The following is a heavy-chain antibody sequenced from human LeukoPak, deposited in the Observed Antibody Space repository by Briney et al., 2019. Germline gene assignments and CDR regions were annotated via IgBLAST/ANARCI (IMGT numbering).Heavy chain of an antibody. V-gene: IGHV3-9*01. CDR2: ISWNSGSI. CDR1: GFTFDDYA. D-gene: IGHD5-24*01. J-gene: IGHJ4*02. CDR3: AKDIEGDGYNFDY. Sequence: HPGRSLRLSCAASGFTFDDYAMHWVRQAPGKGLEWVSGISWNSGSIGYADSVKGRFTISRDNSKNSLYLQMNSLRTEDTALYYCAKDIEGDGYNFDYWGQGTLVTVSS.